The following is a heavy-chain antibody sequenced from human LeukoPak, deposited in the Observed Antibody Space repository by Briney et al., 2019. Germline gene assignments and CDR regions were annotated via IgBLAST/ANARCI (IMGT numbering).Heavy chain of an antibody. V-gene: IGHV3-15*01. J-gene: IGHJ4*02. CDR1: GFTFSNAW. CDR2: IKSKTDGGTT. Sequence: PGGSLRLSCAASGFTFSNAWTSWVRQAPGKGLEWVGRIKSKTDGGTTDYAAPVKGRFTISRDDSKNTLYLQMNSLKTEDTAVYYCTTDQLYGSGSYWDLVYWGQGTLVAVSS. CDR3: TTDQLYGSGSYWDLVY. D-gene: IGHD3-10*01.